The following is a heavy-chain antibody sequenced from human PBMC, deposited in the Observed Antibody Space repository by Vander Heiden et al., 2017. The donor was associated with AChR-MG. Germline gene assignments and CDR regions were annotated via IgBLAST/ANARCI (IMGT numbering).Heavy chain of an antibody. CDR3: AREGRRRAAISWYFDL. Sequence: QVQLVQSGAAVKKPGPSVKVSCKASGGTFSSYAISWVRQAPGQGLEWMGGIIPIFGTANYAQKFQGRVTITADKSTSTAYMELSSLRSEDTAVYYCAREGRRRAAISWYFDLWGRGTLVTVSS. V-gene: IGHV1-69*06. CDR2: IIPIFGTA. D-gene: IGHD2-2*02. J-gene: IGHJ2*01. CDR1: GGTFSSYA.